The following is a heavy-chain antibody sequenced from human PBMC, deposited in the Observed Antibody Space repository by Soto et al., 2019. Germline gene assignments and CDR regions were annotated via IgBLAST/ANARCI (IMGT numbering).Heavy chain of an antibody. CDR3: AKGNMVRRPAAVYYYYYGMDV. Sequence: GGSLRLSCAASDFTFSSYAMSWVRQAPGKGLEWVSAISGSGGSTYYADSVKGRFTISRDNSKNTLYLQMNSLRAEDTAVYYCAKGNMVRRPAAVYYYYYGMDVWGQGTTVTVSS. J-gene: IGHJ6*02. CDR1: DFTFSSYA. V-gene: IGHV3-23*01. D-gene: IGHD3-10*01. CDR2: ISGSGGST.